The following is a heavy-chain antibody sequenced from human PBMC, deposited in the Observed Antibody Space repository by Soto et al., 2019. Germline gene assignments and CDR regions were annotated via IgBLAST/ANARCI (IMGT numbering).Heavy chain of an antibody. D-gene: IGHD2-15*01. V-gene: IGHV1-69*02. J-gene: IGHJ6*02. CDR2: IIPGLDVE. CDR1: GGSFTNFI. CDR3: ANSLNPGSATPSYYAMDV. Sequence: QVQLVQSGAEVKKPGSSVKVSCKASGGSFTNFIVTWVRQAPGQGLEWMGRIIPGLDVEYYAQKFQGRLTITADKSTNPAYMELSSLSSEDTAVYYCANSLNPGSATPSYYAMDVWGLGTTVTVSS.